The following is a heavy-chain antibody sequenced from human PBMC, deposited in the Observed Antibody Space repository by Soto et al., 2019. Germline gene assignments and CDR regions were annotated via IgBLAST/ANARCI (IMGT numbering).Heavy chain of an antibody. Sequence: QVQLVQSGAEVKKPGSSVKVSCKASGGTFGRYTLSWVRQAPGQGLEWMGWIIPILETAIYARRFQGRLTSTADTSTGTAYMDLIGLKTDDTGVYYCARCGKLGGGLDVWGKWTRVTVSS. V-gene: IGHV1-69*08. CDR2: IIPILETA. J-gene: IGHJ6*04. D-gene: IGHD3-10*01. CDR1: GGTFGRYT. CDR3: ARCGKLGGGLDV.